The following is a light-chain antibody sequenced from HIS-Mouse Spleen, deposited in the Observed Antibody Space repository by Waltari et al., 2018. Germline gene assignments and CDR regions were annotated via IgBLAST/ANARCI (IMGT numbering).Light chain of an antibody. CDR3: QQYGSSFT. Sequence: ELVLTQSPGTLSLSTGERATLSCRSSHSVSSSYLAWYQQKPGKAPSLLNYGASSRATGIRYRFSCSGSGTDFTLCNSRLEPEDFAVYYCQQYGSSFTFGRGTIVVIK. CDR1: HSVSSSY. CDR2: GAS. J-gene: IGKJ3*01. V-gene: IGKV3-20*01.